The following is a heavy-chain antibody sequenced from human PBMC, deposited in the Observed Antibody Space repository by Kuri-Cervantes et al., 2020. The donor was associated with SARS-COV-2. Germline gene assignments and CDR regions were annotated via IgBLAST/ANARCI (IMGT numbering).Heavy chain of an antibody. CDR1: GFTFSNAW. D-gene: IGHD1-26*01. CDR2: IKSKTDGGTT. Sequence: GESLKISCAASGFTFSNAWMSWVRQAPGKGLEWVGRIKSKTDGGTTDYAAPVKGRFTISRDDSKNTLYLQMNSLKTEGTAVYYCCGSYTNWFDPWGQGTLDRLL. CDR3: CGSYTNWFDP. V-gene: IGHV3-15*01. J-gene: IGHJ5*02.